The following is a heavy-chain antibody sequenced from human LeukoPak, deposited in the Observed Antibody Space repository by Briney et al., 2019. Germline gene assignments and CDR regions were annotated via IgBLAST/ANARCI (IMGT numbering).Heavy chain of an antibody. CDR1: GGSISSYY. Sequence: SETLSLTCTVSGGSISSYYWSWIRQPPGKGLEWIGYIYYSGSTNYNPSLKSRVTISVDTSKNQFSLKLSSVTAADTAVYYCARGYDFWGGYPFDPWGQGTLVTVSS. D-gene: IGHD3-3*01. J-gene: IGHJ5*02. CDR2: IYYSGST. CDR3: ARGYDFWGGYPFDP. V-gene: IGHV4-59*01.